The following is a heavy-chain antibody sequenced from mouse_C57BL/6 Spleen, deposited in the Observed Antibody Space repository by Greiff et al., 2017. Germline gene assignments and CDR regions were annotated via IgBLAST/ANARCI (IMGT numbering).Heavy chain of an antibody. Sequence: VQLQQPGAELVKPGASVKMSCKASGYTFTSYWITWVKQRPGQGLEWIGDIYPGSGSTNYNEKFKSKATLTVDTSSSTAYMQLSSLTSEDSAVYYCARHYGSSPRYFDYWGQGTTLTVSS. CDR2: IYPGSGST. D-gene: IGHD1-1*01. CDR3: ARHYGSSPRYFDY. J-gene: IGHJ2*01. CDR1: GYTFTSYW. V-gene: IGHV1-55*01.